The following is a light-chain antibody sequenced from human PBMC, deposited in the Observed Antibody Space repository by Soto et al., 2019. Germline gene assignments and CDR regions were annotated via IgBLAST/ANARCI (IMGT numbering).Light chain of an antibody. V-gene: IGLV1-47*01. CDR2: RNN. CDR3: AALDDILSGYVV. Sequence: QSVLTQPPSASGTPGQRVTISCSGSSSNIGSNYVYWYQQLPGTAPKLLIYRNNQRPSGVPDRFSGSKSGTSASLAISGLRAEDEADYYCAALDDILSGYVVFGGGTKLTVL. J-gene: IGLJ2*01. CDR1: SSNIGSNY.